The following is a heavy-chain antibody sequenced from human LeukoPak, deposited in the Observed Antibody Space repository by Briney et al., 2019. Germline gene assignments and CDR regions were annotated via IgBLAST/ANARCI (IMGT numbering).Heavy chain of an antibody. D-gene: IGHD3-10*01. V-gene: IGHV1-8*01. Sequence: GASVKVSCKASGYTFTSYDINWVRQATGQGLEWMGWLDPRTGNAGYPQKFQDRVTMTRNTSINPAYMELTSLNSDDTAVYYCARDLFSDPRGYDHSSFDSWGQGTLVTVSS. CDR3: ARDLFSDPRGYDHSSFDS. CDR1: GYTFTSYD. J-gene: IGHJ4*02. CDR2: LDPRTGNA.